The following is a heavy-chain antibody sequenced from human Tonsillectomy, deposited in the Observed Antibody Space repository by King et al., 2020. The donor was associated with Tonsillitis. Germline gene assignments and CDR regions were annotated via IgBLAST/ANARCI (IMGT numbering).Heavy chain of an antibody. V-gene: IGHV4-39*01. CDR3: ARLIVKWLAPNWFDP. D-gene: IGHD6-19*01. Sequence: MQLQESGPGLVKPSETLSLTCTVSGDSISSSSYYWGWIRQPPGKGLEWIGTIYYSGSTNYNPSLKSRVTISVDTSKNQFSLRLSSVTAADTAVYYCARLIVKWLAPNWFDPWGQGTLVTVSS. CDR1: GDSISSSSYY. CDR2: IYYSGST. J-gene: IGHJ5*02.